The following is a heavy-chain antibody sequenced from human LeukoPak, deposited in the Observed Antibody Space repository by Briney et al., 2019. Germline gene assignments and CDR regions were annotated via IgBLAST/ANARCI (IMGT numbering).Heavy chain of an antibody. D-gene: IGHD6-13*01. CDR3: ARQIASGGTAGFDF. J-gene: IGHJ4*02. CDR2: IYSTGST. Sequence: SETLSLTCTVSGGSISSYYWSWIRQPAGKGLEWMGRIYSTGSTNYNASLKRRVTMAVYTSNNNFSLMLRSVTAADAAVYYCARQIASGGTAGFDFWGQGALVTVSS. CDR1: GGSISSYY. V-gene: IGHV4-4*07.